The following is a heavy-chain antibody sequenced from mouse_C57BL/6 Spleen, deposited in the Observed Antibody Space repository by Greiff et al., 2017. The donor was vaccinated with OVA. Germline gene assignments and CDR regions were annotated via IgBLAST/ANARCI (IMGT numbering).Heavy chain of an antibody. D-gene: IGHD1-1*01. V-gene: IGHV14-1*01. CDR3: TPRITTVVATDYFDY. CDR1: GFTITDYY. CDR2: IDPEDGDT. J-gene: IGHJ2*01. Sequence: EVQLQQSGAELVRPGASVKLSCTASGFTITDYYMHWVKQRPEQGLEWIGRIDPEDGDTEYAPKFPGKATMTADTSSNTAYLQLSSLTSEDTAVYYCTPRITTVVATDYFDYWGQGTTLTVSS.